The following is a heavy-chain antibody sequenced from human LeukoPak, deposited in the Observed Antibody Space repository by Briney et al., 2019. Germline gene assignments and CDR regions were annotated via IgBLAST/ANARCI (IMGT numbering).Heavy chain of an antibody. D-gene: IGHD1-1*01. J-gene: IGHJ4*02. CDR1: GFTFSIYS. CDR2: MTSDTRTI. Sequence: GGSLRLSCEASGFTFSIYSMNWIRQTPGKGLERISYMTSDTRTIHYADSVKGRFSISRDNAKKSLYLQLNSLRAEDTAVYYCARSVEGHFDYWGQGTVVTVSS. V-gene: IGHV3-48*04. CDR3: ARSVEGHFDY.